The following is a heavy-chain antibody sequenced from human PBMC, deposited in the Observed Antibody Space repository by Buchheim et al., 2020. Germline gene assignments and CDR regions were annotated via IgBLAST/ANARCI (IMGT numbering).Heavy chain of an antibody. V-gene: IGHV1-69*12. D-gene: IGHD2-21*02. Sequence: QVQLVQSGAEVKKPGSSVKVSCKASGGTYSSYAISWVRQAPGQGLEWMGGIIPIFGTANYAQKFQGRVTITADESTSTAYMELSSLRSEDTAVYYCARGYPEPVYCGGDCRPFDYWGQGTL. CDR1: GGTYSSYA. CDR3: ARGYPEPVYCGGDCRPFDY. J-gene: IGHJ4*02. CDR2: IIPIFGTA.